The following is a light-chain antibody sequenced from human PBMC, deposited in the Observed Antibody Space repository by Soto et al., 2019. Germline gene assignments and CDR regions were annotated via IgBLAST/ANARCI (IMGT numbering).Light chain of an antibody. CDR1: QSVSSN. CDR3: QQYNKWPPLT. J-gene: IGKJ3*01. Sequence: EVVMTQSPATLSVSPGERATLSCRASQSVSSNLAWYQLKPGQAPRLLIYGASTRATGIPARFSGSGSGTEFTLTISSLQSEDFALYYCQQYNKWPPLTFGHGTKVDIK. CDR2: GAS. V-gene: IGKV3-15*01.